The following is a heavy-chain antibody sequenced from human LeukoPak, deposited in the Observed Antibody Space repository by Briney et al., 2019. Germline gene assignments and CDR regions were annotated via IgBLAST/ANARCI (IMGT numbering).Heavy chain of an antibody. CDR1: GGSISSYY. Sequence: SETLSLTCTVSGGSISSYYWSWIRQPPGKGLEWIGYIYYSGSTHYNPSLKSRVTISVDTSKTQFTLKLSSVTAADTAVYYCARLGTRRILDYWGQGTLVTVSS. J-gene: IGHJ4*02. CDR2: IYYSGST. V-gene: IGHV4-59*08. CDR3: ARLGTRRILDY. D-gene: IGHD2-15*01.